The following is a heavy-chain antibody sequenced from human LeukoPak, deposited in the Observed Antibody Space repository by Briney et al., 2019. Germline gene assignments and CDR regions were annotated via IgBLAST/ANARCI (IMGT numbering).Heavy chain of an antibody. CDR3: ARDHSNDFWSGSGPLYYMDV. CDR1: GYTFTSYY. V-gene: IGHV1-46*01. Sequence: RASVKVSCKASGYTFTSYYIHWVRQAPGQGLEWMGLINPSGGSTNYAQKFQGRVTMTRDTSTSTVYMELSRLRSDDTAVYYCARDHSNDFWSGSGPLYYMDVWGKGTTVTVSS. D-gene: IGHD3-3*01. J-gene: IGHJ6*03. CDR2: INPSGGST.